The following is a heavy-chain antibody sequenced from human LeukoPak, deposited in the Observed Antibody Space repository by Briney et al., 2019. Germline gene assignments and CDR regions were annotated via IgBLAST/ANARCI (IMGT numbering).Heavy chain of an antibody. CDR3: ARAPYYDFWSGRYYFDY. J-gene: IGHJ4*02. D-gene: IGHD3-3*01. CDR1: GGSISSGGYS. V-gene: IGHV4-30-2*01. Sequence: KPSQTLSLTCAVSGGSISSGGYSWSWIRQPPGKGLEWIGYIYHSGSTYYNPSLKSRVTISVDRSKNQFSLKLSSVTAADTAVYYCARAPYYDFWSGRYYFDYWGQGTPVTVSS. CDR2: IYHSGST.